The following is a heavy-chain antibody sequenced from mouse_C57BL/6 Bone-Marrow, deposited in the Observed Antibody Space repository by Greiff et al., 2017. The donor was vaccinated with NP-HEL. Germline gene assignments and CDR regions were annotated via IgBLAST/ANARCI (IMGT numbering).Heavy chain of an antibody. J-gene: IGHJ1*03. Sequence: VKLQQPGADLVKPGASVKLSCKASGYTFTSYWMHWVQQRPGRGLEWIGRIDPNSGGTKFNEKFKTKATLTVDKPSSTAYMQLSSLTSEDSAVYYCARYYYGSRGWYFDVWGTGTTVTVSS. D-gene: IGHD1-1*01. CDR3: ARYYYGSRGWYFDV. V-gene: IGHV1-72*01. CDR1: GYTFTSYW. CDR2: IDPNSGGT.